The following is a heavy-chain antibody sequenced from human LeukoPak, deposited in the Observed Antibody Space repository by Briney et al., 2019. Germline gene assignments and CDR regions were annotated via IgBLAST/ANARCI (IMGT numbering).Heavy chain of an antibody. CDR2: MNPNSGNT. CDR1: GYTFTSYD. CDR3: ARELRAGNVALAGTGY. Sequence: GASVKVSCKASGYTFTSYDINWVRQATGQGLEWMGWMNPNSGNTGYAQKFQGRVTITRNTSISTAYMELSSLTSEDTALYYCARELRAGNVALAGTGYWGQGTLVTVSS. V-gene: IGHV1-8*03. J-gene: IGHJ4*02. D-gene: IGHD6-19*01.